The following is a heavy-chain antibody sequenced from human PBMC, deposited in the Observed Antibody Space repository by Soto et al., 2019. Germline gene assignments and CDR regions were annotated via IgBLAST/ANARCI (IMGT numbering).Heavy chain of an antibody. CDR2: IYYSGST. D-gene: IGHD6-13*01. V-gene: IGHV4-59*01. CDR1: GGSISSYY. CDR3: ARGGGYSSSWYIRENNWFDP. Sequence: SETLSLTCTVSGGSISSYYWSWIRQPPGKGLEWIGYIYYSGSTNYNPSLKSRVTISVDTSKNQFSLKLSSVTAADTAVYYCARGGGYSSSWYIRENNWFDPWGQGTLVTVSS. J-gene: IGHJ5*02.